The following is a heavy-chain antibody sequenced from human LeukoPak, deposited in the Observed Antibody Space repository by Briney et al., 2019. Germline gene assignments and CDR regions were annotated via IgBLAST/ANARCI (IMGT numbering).Heavy chain of an antibody. D-gene: IGHD1-1*01. CDR1: GFTFSSYS. CDR3: ARTGGNEAFDI. J-gene: IGHJ3*02. CDR2: ISSRSNSI. Sequence: GGPLRLSCAASGFTFSSYSMNWVRQAPGKGLEWVSSISSRSNSIYYADSLKGRFTISRDNAKNSLYLQMNSLRAEDTAVYYCARTGGNEAFDIWGQGTMVTVAS. V-gene: IGHV3-21*01.